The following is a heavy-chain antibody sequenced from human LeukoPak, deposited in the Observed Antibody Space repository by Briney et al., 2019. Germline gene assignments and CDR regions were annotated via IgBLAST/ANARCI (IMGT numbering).Heavy chain of an antibody. CDR3: ARGVSSSWFSSWFDS. D-gene: IGHD3-22*01. CDR2: MNPNTGGT. J-gene: IGHJ5*01. V-gene: IGHV1-2*02. CDR1: GYNFIDYY. Sequence: ASVKVSCKTSGYNFIDYYINWVRQAPGQGLEWMAWMNPNTGGTKFAQRFQGRVTMTRDTSISTAHMELSRLTSDDTAVYYCARGVSSSWFSSWFDSWGQGTLVSVSS.